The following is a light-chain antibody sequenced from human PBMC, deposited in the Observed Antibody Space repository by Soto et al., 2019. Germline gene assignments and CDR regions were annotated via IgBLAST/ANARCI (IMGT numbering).Light chain of an antibody. J-gene: IGLJ3*02. Sequence: QSDLTQPASVSGSPGQSSTISCTGTSSDVGCYNYVSWYQQYPGKAPKIMIYEVSKRPSGISNRFSGSKSGNTASLTISGLQAEDEADYYCCSYARRSTRVFGGGTKLTVL. CDR1: SSDVGCYNY. V-gene: IGLV2-14*01. CDR3: CSYARRSTRV. CDR2: EVS.